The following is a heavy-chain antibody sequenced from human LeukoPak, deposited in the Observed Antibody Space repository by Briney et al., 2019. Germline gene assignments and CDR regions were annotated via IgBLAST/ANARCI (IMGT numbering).Heavy chain of an antibody. V-gene: IGHV4-34*01. CDR2: INHSGST. CDR1: GGSFSGYY. J-gene: IGHJ5*02. CDR3: ARARLDSIVVVPAAIRNNWFDP. D-gene: IGHD2-2*02. Sequence: SETLSLTCAVYGGSFSGYYWSWIRQPPGKGLKWIGEINHSGSTNYNPSLKSRVTISVDTSKNQFSLKLSSVTAADTAVYYCARARLDSIVVVPAAIRNNWFDPWGQGTLVTVSS.